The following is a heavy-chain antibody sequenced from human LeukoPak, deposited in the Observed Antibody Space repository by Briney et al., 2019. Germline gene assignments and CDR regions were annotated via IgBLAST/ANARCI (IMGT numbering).Heavy chain of an antibody. CDR2: IYASGNS. CDR1: GGSISSDTYY. V-gene: IGHV4-61*02. D-gene: IGHD2-15*01. J-gene: IGHJ5*02. Sequence: SETLSLTCTVSGGSISSDTYYWSWIRQPAGKGLEWIGRIYASGNSNYNAPLKSRVTISIDTSNNQFSLRLSSVIASDTAVYYCAGTRRYCSGGSCYNWFDPWGQGTLVTVSS. CDR3: AGTRRYCSGGSCYNWFDP.